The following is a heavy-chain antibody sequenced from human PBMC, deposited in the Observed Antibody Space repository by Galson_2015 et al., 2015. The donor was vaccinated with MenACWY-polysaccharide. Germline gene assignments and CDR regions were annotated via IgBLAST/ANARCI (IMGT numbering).Heavy chain of an antibody. CDR2: MNPNSGNT. V-gene: IGHV1-8*01. Sequence: SVKVSCKASGYSFSSYDINWVRQTPGQGLEWMGWMNPNSGNTGYAQKFQGRVTMTRNTSISIAYMELSSLRSEDAAVYYCARGGKYYYDSSGYLNLFDPWGQATLVTASS. CDR1: GYSFSSYD. CDR3: ARGGKYYYDSSGYLNLFDP. D-gene: IGHD3-22*01. J-gene: IGHJ5*02.